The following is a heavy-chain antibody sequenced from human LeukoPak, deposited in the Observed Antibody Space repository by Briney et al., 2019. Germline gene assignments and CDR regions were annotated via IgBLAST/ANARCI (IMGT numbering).Heavy chain of an antibody. Sequence: GGSLRLSCAASGFTFSTYSMNWVRQAPGKGLEWVANINQDGSEKYYVDSVKGRFTISRDNAKNSLYLQMNSLRVEDTATYFCSRSPDYWGQGIQVTVSS. J-gene: IGHJ4*02. CDR1: GFTFSTYS. CDR3: SRSPDY. CDR2: INQDGSEK. V-gene: IGHV3-7*01.